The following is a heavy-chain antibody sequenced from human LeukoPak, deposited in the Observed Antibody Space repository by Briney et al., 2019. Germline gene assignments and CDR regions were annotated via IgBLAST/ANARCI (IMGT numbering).Heavy chain of an antibody. J-gene: IGHJ3*02. Sequence: PGGSLRLSCAASGFTFSSYAMSWVRQAPGKGLEWVSAISGSGGSTYYADSVKGRFTISRDNSKNTLYLQMNSLRAEDTALYYCAKDIGQLWSAFDIWGQGTMVTVSS. CDR2: ISGSGGST. CDR1: GFTFSSYA. CDR3: AKDIGQLWSAFDI. V-gene: IGHV3-23*01. D-gene: IGHD3-10*01.